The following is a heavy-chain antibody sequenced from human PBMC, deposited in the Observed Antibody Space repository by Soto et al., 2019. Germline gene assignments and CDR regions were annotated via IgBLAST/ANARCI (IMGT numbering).Heavy chain of an antibody. J-gene: IGHJ6*02. V-gene: IGHV1-8*01. D-gene: IGHD1-1*01. CDR1: GYTFTSYD. CDR3: ARERNDLGAMDV. Sequence: QMQLVQSGAEVKKPGASVKVSCKASGYTFTSYDINWVRQATGQGLEWMGWMNPNSGNTAYAQKFQGRVTMTRNTSISTAYMELSSLRSAVTAVYYCARERNDLGAMDVWGQGTTVTVSS. CDR2: MNPNSGNT.